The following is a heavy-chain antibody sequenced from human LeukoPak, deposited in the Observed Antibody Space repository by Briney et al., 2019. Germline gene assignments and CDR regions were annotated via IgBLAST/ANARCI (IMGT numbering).Heavy chain of an antibody. CDR1: GFTFNNYI. D-gene: IGHD3-3*01. CDR3: ARDYDFGAYYMDV. CDR2: ISSSSDYI. V-gene: IGHV3-21*01. J-gene: IGHJ6*03. Sequence: GGSLRLSCAASGFTFNNYIMNWVRQAPGKGLEWVSSISSSSDYIYYADSVKGRFTISRDNAKNSLYLQMNSLRAEDTAVYYCARDYDFGAYYMDVWGKGTTVTVSS.